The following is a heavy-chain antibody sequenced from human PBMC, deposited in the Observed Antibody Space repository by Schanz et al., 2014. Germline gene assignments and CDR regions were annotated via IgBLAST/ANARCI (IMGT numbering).Heavy chain of an antibody. CDR3: AKHVRSLTGNDY. V-gene: IGHV3-23*04. CDR1: GFTFTNYA. D-gene: IGHD3-9*01. CDR2: ISGSGGST. J-gene: IGHJ4*02. Sequence: AQLVESGGGVVQPGGSLRLSCAASGFTFTNYAMTWVRQAPGKGLEWVSGISGSGGSTYDADSVKGRFTISRDNSKNTLYLQVNSLRAEDTAVYYCAKHVRSLTGNDYWGQGTLVTVSS.